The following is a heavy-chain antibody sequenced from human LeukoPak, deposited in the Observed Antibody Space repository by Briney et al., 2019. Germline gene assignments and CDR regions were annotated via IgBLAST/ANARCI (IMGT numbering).Heavy chain of an antibody. J-gene: IGHJ4*02. V-gene: IGHV3-30*04. Sequence: GGSLRLSCAASGFTFSSYAMHWVRQAPGKGLEWVAVISYDGSNKYYADSVKGRFTISRDNSKNTLYLQMNSLRAEDTAVYYCARERQPYTAPSYYFDYWGQGTLVTVSS. CDR3: ARERQPYTAPSYYFDY. CDR2: ISYDGSNK. D-gene: IGHD5-18*01. CDR1: GFTFSSYA.